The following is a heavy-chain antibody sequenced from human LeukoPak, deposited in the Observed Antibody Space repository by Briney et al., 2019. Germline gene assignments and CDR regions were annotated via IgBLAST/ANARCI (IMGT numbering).Heavy chain of an antibody. V-gene: IGHV3-74*01. D-gene: IGHD2-15*01. Sequence: GGSVRLSCTASGFTFSTHPMHGVRRAPGEGPVWVSRINSDGSSTRYAVSVTGRFTISRDNAKNTVYLQMNSLRAEDTAVYYCAKVLGGLWPGIDYWGQGTVVTVSS. CDR2: INSDGSST. CDR1: GFTFSTHP. CDR3: AKVLGGLWPGIDY. J-gene: IGHJ4*02.